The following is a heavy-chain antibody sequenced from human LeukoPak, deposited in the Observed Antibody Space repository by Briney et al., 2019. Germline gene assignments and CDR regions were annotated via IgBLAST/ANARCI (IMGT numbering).Heavy chain of an antibody. CDR3: TSNWYFDL. V-gene: IGHV4-34*01. J-gene: IGHJ2*01. CDR1: GVSFSGYY. CDR2: INHSGST. Sequence: SETLSLTCAVYGVSFSGYYWSWIRQPPGKGLEWIGEINHSGSTNYNPSLKSRVTISVDTSKNQFSLKLSSLTAADTAVYYCTSNWYFDLWGRGTLVTVSS.